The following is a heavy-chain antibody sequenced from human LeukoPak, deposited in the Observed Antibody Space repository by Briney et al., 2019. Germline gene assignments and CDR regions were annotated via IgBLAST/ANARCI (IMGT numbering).Heavy chain of an antibody. D-gene: IGHD3-22*01. CDR3: ARTLVVINDAFDI. V-gene: IGHV1-2*02. Sequence: ASVKVSCKASGYTFTGYYMHWVRQAPGQGLEWMGWIDPNSGGTNYAQKFQGRVTVTRDTSISTAYMELSRLRSDDTAVYYCARTLVVINDAFDIWGQGTMITVSS. J-gene: IGHJ3*02. CDR1: GYTFTGYY. CDR2: IDPNSGGT.